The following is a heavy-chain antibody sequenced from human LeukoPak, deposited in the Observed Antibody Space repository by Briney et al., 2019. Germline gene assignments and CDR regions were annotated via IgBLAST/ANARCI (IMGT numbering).Heavy chain of an antibody. CDR3: ARGPLRFRYGMDV. J-gene: IGHJ6*04. Sequence: SETLSLTCTVSGGSISSYYWSWIRQPPGKGLEWIGYIYYSGSTNYNPSLKSRVTISVDTSKNQFSLKPSSVTAADTAVYYCARGPLRFRYGMDVWGKGTTVTVSS. D-gene: IGHD3-3*01. CDR2: IYYSGST. CDR1: GGSISSYY. V-gene: IGHV4-59*01.